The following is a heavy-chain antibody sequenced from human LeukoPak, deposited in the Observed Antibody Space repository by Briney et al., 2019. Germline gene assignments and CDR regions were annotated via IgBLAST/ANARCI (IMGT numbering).Heavy chain of an antibody. Sequence: ASVKVSCTASGGTFSSYAISWVRQAPGQGLEWMGWINTNTGNPSYARGFTGRFVFSLDTSVSTAYLQISSLKAEDTAVYYCAREAYSSAYYFDYWGQGTLVTVSS. CDR1: GGTFSSYA. J-gene: IGHJ4*02. CDR3: AREAYSSAYYFDY. D-gene: IGHD5-18*01. V-gene: IGHV7-4-1*02. CDR2: INTNTGNP.